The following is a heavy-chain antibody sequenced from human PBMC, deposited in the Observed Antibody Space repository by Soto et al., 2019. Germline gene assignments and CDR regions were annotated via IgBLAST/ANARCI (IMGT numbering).Heavy chain of an antibody. D-gene: IGHD2-2*01. J-gene: IGHJ4*02. V-gene: IGHV1-18*04. CDR2: ISLYNGNT. Sequence: SVNVSFKAYAFSISSHGSSWVLRSRREGLEWMGCISLYNGNTNYAQQFQGRVTMTTDTSTSTAYMELRSLRSDDTAMYFCAIYHLVLFRFDYWGQGTLVTVSS. CDR3: AIYHLVLFRFDY. CDR1: AFSISSHG.